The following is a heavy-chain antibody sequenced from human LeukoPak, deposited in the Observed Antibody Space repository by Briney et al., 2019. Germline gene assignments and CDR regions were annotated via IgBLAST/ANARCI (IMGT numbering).Heavy chain of an antibody. J-gene: IGHJ4*02. Sequence: SETLSLTCTVSGGSINNYYWSWIRQPPGKGLEWIGYIYYSGSTNYNPSLKSRVTISVDTSKNQFSLKLSSVTAADTAVYYCARATHYDILTGYEYFGYWGQGTLVTVSS. CDR2: IYYSGST. V-gene: IGHV4-59*01. CDR3: ARATHYDILTGYEYFGY. CDR1: GGSINNYY. D-gene: IGHD3-9*01.